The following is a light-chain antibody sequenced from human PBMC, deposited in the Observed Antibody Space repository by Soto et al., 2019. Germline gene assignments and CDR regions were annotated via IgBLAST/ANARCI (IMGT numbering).Light chain of an antibody. V-gene: IGKV3-20*01. Sequence: EIVMTQSPGTLSLSPGERATLSCRASQTINNNFLGWYQQKPGQPPRLLIFAASRRATGIPDRFSGSGSGTDFTLTISRVEPGDFGVYYCQQDGSSPPYTFGLGTKLDIK. J-gene: IGKJ2*01. CDR3: QQDGSSPPYT. CDR2: AAS. CDR1: QTINNNF.